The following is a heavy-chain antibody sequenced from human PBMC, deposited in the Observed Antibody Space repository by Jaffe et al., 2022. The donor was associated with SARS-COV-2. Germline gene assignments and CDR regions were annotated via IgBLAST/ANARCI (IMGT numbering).Heavy chain of an antibody. CDR1: GFTFSTSW. CDR2: IRLDGSDK. J-gene: IGHJ5*02. CDR3: ARAADGWFVD. Sequence: EVQLVESGGGLVQPGGSLRLSCAASGFTFSTSWMSWVRQAPGKGLEWVANIRLDGSDKDYVDSVKGRFTISRDDAKNSLYLQMNSLRVEDTAVYYCARAADGWFVDWGQGTLVTVSS. V-gene: IGHV3-7*01.